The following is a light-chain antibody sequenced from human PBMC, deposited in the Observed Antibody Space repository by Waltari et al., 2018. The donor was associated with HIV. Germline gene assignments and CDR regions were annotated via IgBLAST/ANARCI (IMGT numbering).Light chain of an antibody. CDR2: EVN. V-gene: IGLV2-8*01. CDR1: SSDVGGYAY. CDR3: ASYGDTNRVL. Sequence: QSALTQPPSASGSLGQSVTIPCTGTSSDVGGYAYVSWYQHHPDKAPKLIIYEVNKRPSGVPDRFSGSKSDNTASLTVAGLQDDDEAHYYCASYGDTNRVLFGGGTRVTVL. J-gene: IGLJ6*01.